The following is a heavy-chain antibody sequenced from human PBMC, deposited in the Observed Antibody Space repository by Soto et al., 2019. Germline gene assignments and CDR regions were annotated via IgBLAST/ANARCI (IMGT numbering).Heavy chain of an antibody. CDR1: GGSINSYY. D-gene: IGHD2-2*02. J-gene: IGHJ5*02. CDR2: IYYTGST. V-gene: IGHV4-59*01. CDR3: ARGLSGTIRS. Sequence: SETLSLTCTVSGGSINSYYWSWIRQPPGKGLEWIGYIYYTGSTDYNPSLKSRVTISVDTSKNQFSLKLSSVAAADTAVYYCARGLSGTIRSWGQGTLVTVSS.